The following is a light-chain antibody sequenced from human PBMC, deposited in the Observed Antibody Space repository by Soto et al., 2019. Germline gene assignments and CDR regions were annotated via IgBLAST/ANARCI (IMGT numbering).Light chain of an antibody. V-gene: IGKV3-20*01. Sequence: EIVLTQSPGTLSLSPGERATLSCRASQSVTNSFLAWYQQKPGQAPRLLIYGASYRATGIPDRFSGSGSGTDFTLTISRLEPEDFAVYYCQQYGSAPLTFGGGTKVEIK. J-gene: IGKJ4*01. CDR1: QSVTNSF. CDR3: QQYGSAPLT. CDR2: GAS.